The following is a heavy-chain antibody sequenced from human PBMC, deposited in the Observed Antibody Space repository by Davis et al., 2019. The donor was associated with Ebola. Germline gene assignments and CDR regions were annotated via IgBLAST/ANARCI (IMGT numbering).Heavy chain of an antibody. CDR1: GFTFSSYG. Sequence: GESLKISCAASGFTFSSYGMHWVRQAPGKGLEWVAVISYDGSNKYYADSVKGRFTISRDNSKNTLYLQMNSLRAEDTAVYYCARDIVGFNWFDPWGQGTLVTVSS. D-gene: IGHD2-15*01. CDR2: ISYDGSNK. CDR3: ARDIVGFNWFDP. V-gene: IGHV3-30*03. J-gene: IGHJ5*02.